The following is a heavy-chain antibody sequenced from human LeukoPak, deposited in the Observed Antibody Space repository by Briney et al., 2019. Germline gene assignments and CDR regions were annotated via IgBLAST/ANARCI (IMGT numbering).Heavy chain of an antibody. D-gene: IGHD3-22*01. V-gene: IGHV3-72*01. Sequence: AGGSLRLSCRASGFTFSDHYMGWVRQAPGKGLEWVGRSRNKAYSYTAEYAASVTGRFTISRDDSQNSLYLQMNSLKTEDTAVYYCVRDPQYSYDDSGTFDSWGQGTLVTVSS. J-gene: IGHJ4*02. CDR2: SRNKAYSYTA. CDR3: VRDPQYSYDDSGTFDS. CDR1: GFTFSDHY.